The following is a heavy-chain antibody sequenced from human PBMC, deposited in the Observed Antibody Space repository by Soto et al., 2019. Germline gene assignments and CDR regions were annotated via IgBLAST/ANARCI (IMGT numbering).Heavy chain of an antibody. J-gene: IGHJ6*04. CDR3: ARSRTMVRGVPYYYGMDV. Sequence: PGESLKISCKGSGYSFTSYWIGWVRQMPGKGLEWMGIIYPGDSDTRYSPSFQGQVTISAGKSISTAYLQWSSLKASDTAMYYCARSRTMVRGVPYYYGMDVWGKGTTVTVSS. CDR1: GYSFTSYW. D-gene: IGHD3-10*01. CDR2: IYPGDSDT. V-gene: IGHV5-51*01.